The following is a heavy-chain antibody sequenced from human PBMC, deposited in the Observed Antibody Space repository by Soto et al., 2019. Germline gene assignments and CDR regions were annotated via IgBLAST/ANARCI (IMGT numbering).Heavy chain of an antibody. J-gene: IGHJ6*02. CDR2: IYPGDSDT. CDR1: GYTFTNYW. V-gene: IGHV5-51*01. CDR3: AASIFYYGMDV. Sequence: SLKISCKGSGYTFTNYWIGWVRQMPGKGLEWMGIIYPGDSDTKYDPSFQGQVTISADKSITTTYLRWTSLKASDTAIYYCAASIFYYGMDVWGQGTTVTVSS.